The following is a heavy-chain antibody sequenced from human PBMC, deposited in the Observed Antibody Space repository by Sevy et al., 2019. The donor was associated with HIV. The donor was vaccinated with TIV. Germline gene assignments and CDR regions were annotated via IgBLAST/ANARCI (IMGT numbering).Heavy chain of an antibody. Sequence: GGSLRLSCVVSGIIFTSSGMHWVRQAPGKGLEWVAVISYHGRDKFYADSVKGRFTISRDNSKNILYLQMNGLRIEDTATYYCAKHFTGYNGMDVWGQGTMVTDSS. CDR1: GIIFTSSG. CDR3: AKHFTGYNGMDV. CDR2: ISYHGRDK. V-gene: IGHV3-30*18. D-gene: IGHD3-3*02. J-gene: IGHJ6*02.